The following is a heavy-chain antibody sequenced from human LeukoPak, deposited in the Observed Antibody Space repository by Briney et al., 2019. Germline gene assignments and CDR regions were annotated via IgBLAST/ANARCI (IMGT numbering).Heavy chain of an antibody. CDR2: ISGGST. CDR1: GFTVSSNE. Sequence: PGGSLRLSCAASGFTVSSNEMSWVRQAPGKGLEWVSSISGGSTYYADSRKGRFTISRDNAKNSLYLQMNSLRAEDTAVYYCARSPNQGDWFDPWGQGTLVTVSS. V-gene: IGHV3-38-3*01. J-gene: IGHJ5*02. D-gene: IGHD1-14*01. CDR3: ARSPNQGDWFDP.